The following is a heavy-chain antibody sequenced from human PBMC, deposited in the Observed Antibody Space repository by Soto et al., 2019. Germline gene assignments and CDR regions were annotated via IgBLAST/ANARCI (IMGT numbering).Heavy chain of an antibody. CDR2: IYYSGST. CDR3: ARGIGSVYGPYSFDY. CDR1: GGSMTSYH. V-gene: IGHV4-59*01. D-gene: IGHD5-12*01. J-gene: IGHJ4*02. Sequence: SETLSLTCTVSGGSMTSYHWSWIRQPPGKGLEWIAYIYYSGSTNYNPSLKSRVTMSVDTSKNQFSLRLTSVTAADTAVYYCARGIGSVYGPYSFDYWGQGTLVTVSS.